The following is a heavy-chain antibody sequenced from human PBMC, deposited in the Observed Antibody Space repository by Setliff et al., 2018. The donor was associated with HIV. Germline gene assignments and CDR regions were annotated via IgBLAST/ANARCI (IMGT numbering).Heavy chain of an antibody. CDR1: GGSISDDKW. Sequence: SETLSLTCAVSGGSISDDKWWDWVRQPPGKGLEWIGEIYHTGRTNYDSSLKSRVTMSVDKTKNEFSLEMTSVAAADTAVYYCTRAPGGGKDYFAYWGRGILVTVSS. CDR2: IYHTGRT. D-gene: IGHD3-16*01. V-gene: IGHV4-4*02. CDR3: TRAPGGGKDYFAY. J-gene: IGHJ4*02.